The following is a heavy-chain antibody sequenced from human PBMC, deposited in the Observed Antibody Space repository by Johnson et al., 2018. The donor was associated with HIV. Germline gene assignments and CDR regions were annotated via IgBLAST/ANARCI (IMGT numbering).Heavy chain of an antibody. V-gene: IGHV3-30*04. CDR1: GFSFSNYP. J-gene: IGHJ3*01. Sequence: QMQLVESGGGVVQPGGSLRLSCAASGFSFSNYPMHWVRQAPGKGLEWVAVISYDGSNKYYTDSVKGRFTISRDNSKNTLYLQMNSMNTDDTAFYYCATGDDDGFWGQGTVVTVSS. D-gene: IGHD5-12*01. CDR2: ISYDGSNK. CDR3: ATGDDDGF.